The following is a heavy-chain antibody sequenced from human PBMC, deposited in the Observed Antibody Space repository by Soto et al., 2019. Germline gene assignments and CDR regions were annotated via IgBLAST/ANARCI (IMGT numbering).Heavy chain of an antibody. CDR1: GFTFSDYY. V-gene: IGHV3-11*01. J-gene: IGHJ4*02. CDR2: ISSSGSTI. CDR3: XRADYGRPPR. Sequence: QVQLVESGGGLVKPGGSLRLSCAASGFTFSDYYMSWIRQAPGKGLEWVSYISSSGSTIYYADSVKGRFTISRDNAKNSLYLQMNSLRAXXTXXXXXXRADYGRPPRWGQGTLVTXSS. D-gene: IGHD4-17*01.